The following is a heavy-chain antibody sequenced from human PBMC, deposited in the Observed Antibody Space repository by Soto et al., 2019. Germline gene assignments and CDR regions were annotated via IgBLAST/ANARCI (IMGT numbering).Heavy chain of an antibody. J-gene: IGHJ4*02. CDR3: GHKGGGDRILDY. CDR2: IYWDDYK. CDR1: GFSLSTSGVG. V-gene: IGHV2-5*02. Sequence: SGPTLVNPTQTLTLTCTFSGFSLSTSGVGVGWIRQPPGEALEWLALIYWDDYKHFSPSLESRLTITKDTSKNQVVLTMTNMDPVDKATYYWGHKGGGDRILDYWGQGTLVTVSS. D-gene: IGHD3-16*01.